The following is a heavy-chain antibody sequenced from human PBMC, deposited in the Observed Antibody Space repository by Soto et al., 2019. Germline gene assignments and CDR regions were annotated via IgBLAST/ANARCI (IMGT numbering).Heavy chain of an antibody. CDR2: ISGGGGST. CDR1: GFTFSTYA. CDR3: AKVSLGALTFTDYYYYGLDV. D-gene: IGHD1-26*01. J-gene: IGHJ6*02. Sequence: GGSLRLSCAASGFTFSTYAMNWVRQAPGKGLEGVSAISGGGGSTYYADSVKGRVTISRDNSKNTLYLQMNSLRAEDTAVYYCAKVSLGALTFTDYYYYGLDVWGQGTTVTVSS. V-gene: IGHV3-23*01.